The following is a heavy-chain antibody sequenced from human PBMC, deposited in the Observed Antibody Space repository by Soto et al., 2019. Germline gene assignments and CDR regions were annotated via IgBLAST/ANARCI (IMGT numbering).Heavy chain of an antibody. J-gene: IGHJ4*02. D-gene: IGHD1-1*01. CDR2: IYYSGST. V-gene: IGHV4-59*08. Sequence: QVQLQESGPGLVKPSETLSLTCTVSGGSISSYYWSWIRQPPGKGLEWIGYIYYSGSTNYNPSLKGRVTMSVDTSNSQFALRLSSVTAADTAVYYCARHLRRDGYNCYFDYWGQGTLVTVSS. CDR3: ARHLRRDGYNCYFDY. CDR1: GGSISSYY.